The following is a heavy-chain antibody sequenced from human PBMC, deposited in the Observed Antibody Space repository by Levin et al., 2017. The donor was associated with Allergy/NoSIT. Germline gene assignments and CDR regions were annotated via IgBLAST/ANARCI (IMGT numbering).Heavy chain of an antibody. V-gene: IGHV3-23*01. J-gene: IGHJ4*02. D-gene: IGHD1-26*01. Sequence: GGSLRLEGREEGGKGREEERRGGREETGKGLEWVSAFSGSGGGTYYADSVRGRFTISRDNSKNTLYLQMNSLRAEDTAVYFCAKDLRDRSRGSYGNWGQGTPVTVSS. CDR2: FSGSGGGT. CDR3: AKDLRDRSRGSYGN. CDR1: GGKGREEE.